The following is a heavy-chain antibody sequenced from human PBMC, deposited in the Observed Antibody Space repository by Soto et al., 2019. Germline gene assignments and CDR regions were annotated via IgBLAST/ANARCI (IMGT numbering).Heavy chain of an antibody. J-gene: IGHJ4*02. CDR3: AKGGYNYGFLFDC. CDR2: IIDSGAST. V-gene: IGHV3-23*01. CDR1: GFTFSSCA. Sequence: GGSLRLSCAASGFTFSSCAMGWVRQAPGKGLERVSDIIDSGASTYYADSVKGRFTISRVNSKNTLYLQMNSLRAEDTAVYYCAKGGYNYGFLFDCWGQGTLVTVSS. D-gene: IGHD5-18*01.